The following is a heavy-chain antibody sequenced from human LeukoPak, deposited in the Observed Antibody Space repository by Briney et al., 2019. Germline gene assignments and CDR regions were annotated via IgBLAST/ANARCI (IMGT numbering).Heavy chain of an antibody. CDR3: ASRAGIVVVPAATGYYFDY. CDR2: INHSGST. V-gene: IGHV4-34*01. Sequence: SETLSLTCAVSGGSFSGYYWSWIRQPPGKGLEWIGEINHSGSTNYNPSLKSRVTISVDTSKNQFSLKLSSVTAADTAVYYCASRAGIVVVPAATGYYFDYWGQGTLVTVSS. CDR1: GGSFSGYY. J-gene: IGHJ4*02. D-gene: IGHD2-2*01.